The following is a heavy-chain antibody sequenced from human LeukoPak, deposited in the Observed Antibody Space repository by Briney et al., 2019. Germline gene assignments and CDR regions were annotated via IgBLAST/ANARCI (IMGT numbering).Heavy chain of an antibody. Sequence: GGSLRLSCAASVFTFSRYDMNWVRQVPGKGLEGVSAISTSCRSTRYAGSEKGRFAISRDNSKTTMYLQMNSLRDDDTAIYYWAKAGWSGSADDGLSDAFDIWGQGTMVTVSS. J-gene: IGHJ3*02. CDR1: VFTFSRYD. CDR2: ISTSCRST. D-gene: IGHD3-3*01. CDR3: AKAGWSGSADDGLSDAFDI. V-gene: IGHV3-23*01.